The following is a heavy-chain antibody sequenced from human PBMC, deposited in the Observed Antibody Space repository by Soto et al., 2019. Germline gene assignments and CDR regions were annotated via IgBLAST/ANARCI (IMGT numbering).Heavy chain of an antibody. CDR1: GGSISSSSYY. CDR3: ARLRMTTVTCFDY. D-gene: IGHD4-17*01. J-gene: IGHJ4*02. Sequence: SETLSVTCTVSGGSISSSSYYWGWIRQPPGKGLEWIGSIYYSGSTYYNPPLKSRVTISVDTSKNQFSLKLSSVTAADTAVYYCARLRMTTVTCFDYWGQGTLVTVSS. V-gene: IGHV4-39*01. CDR2: IYYSGST.